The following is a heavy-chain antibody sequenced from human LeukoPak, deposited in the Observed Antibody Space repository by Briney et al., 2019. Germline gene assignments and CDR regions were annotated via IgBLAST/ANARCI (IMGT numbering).Heavy chain of an antibody. J-gene: IGHJ4*02. CDR2: ISYDGSNK. Sequence: PGRSLRLSCAASGFTFSSYAMHWVRQAPGKGLEWVAVISYDGSNKYYADSVKGRFTISRDNSKNTLYLQMNSLRAEDTAVYYCAKDLAIVVPAAIVLHYWGQGTLVTVSS. V-gene: IGHV3-30-3*01. CDR3: AKDLAIVVPAAIVLHY. CDR1: GFTFSSYA. D-gene: IGHD2-2*01.